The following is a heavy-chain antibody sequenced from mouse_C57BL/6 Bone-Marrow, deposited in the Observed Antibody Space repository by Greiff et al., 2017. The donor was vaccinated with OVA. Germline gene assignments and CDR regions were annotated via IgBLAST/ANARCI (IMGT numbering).Heavy chain of an antibody. Sequence: VQLVESGAELAKPGASVKLSCKASGYTFTSYWMHWVKQRPGQGLEWIGYINPSSGYTKYNQKFKDKATLTADKSSSTAYMQLNSLTYEDSAVYYCARPFNWDYVDYWGQGTTLTVSS. J-gene: IGHJ2*01. D-gene: IGHD4-1*01. V-gene: IGHV1-7*01. CDR3: ARPFNWDYVDY. CDR1: GYTFTSYW. CDR2: INPSSGYT.